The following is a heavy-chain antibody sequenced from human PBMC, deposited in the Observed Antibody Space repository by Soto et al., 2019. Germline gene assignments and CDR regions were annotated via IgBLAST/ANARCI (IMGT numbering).Heavy chain of an antibody. J-gene: IGHJ5*02. Sequence: QVQLAQSGAEVKKPGSSVKVSCKASGDTFRSYPITWVRQAPGQGLEWMGGIIHILDTANYAQKFQGRVKITADKSTSIAYMLLSSLRCEDTAAYYCARARDSYNYGDWVDPWGQGTLVTVSS. V-gene: IGHV1-69*06. CDR2: IIHILDTA. CDR1: GDTFRSYP. D-gene: IGHD5-12*01. CDR3: ARARDSYNYGDWVDP.